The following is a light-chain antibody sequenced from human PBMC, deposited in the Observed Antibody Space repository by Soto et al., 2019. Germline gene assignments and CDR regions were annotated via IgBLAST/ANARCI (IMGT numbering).Light chain of an antibody. CDR2: EGS. J-gene: IGLJ2*01. CDR1: SSDVGSYNL. CDR3: YSYAGSSTFEV. V-gene: IGLV2-23*03. Sequence: QSALTQPASVSGSPGQSITISCTGTSSDVGSYNLVSWYQQHPGKAPKLMIYEGSKRPSGVSNRFSGSKSGNTASLTISGIQAEDEAAYYCYSYAGSSTFEVFGGGTKLTVL.